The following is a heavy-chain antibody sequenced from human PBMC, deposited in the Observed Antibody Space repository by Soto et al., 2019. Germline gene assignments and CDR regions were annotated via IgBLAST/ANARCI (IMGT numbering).Heavy chain of an antibody. Sequence: ASVKVSCKASGYTFTSYYMHWVRQAPGQGLEWMGIINPSGGSTSYAQKFQGRVTMTRDTSTSTVYMELSSLRSEDTAVYYCARGVRITMVRGVIPEYNWFDPWGQGTLVTVSS. CDR2: INPSGGST. CDR3: ARGVRITMVRGVIPEYNWFDP. CDR1: GYTFTSYY. V-gene: IGHV1-46*01. D-gene: IGHD3-10*01. J-gene: IGHJ5*02.